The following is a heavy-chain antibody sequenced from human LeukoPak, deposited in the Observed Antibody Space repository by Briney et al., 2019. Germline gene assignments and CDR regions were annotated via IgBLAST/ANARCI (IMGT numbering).Heavy chain of an antibody. Sequence: SQTLSLTCAVSGGSISSGGYSWSWIRQPPGKGLEWIGYTYHSGSTYYNPSLKSRVTISVDRSKNQFSLKLSSVTAADTAVDCCGRAGGEEGGYPQRNWFDPWGQGTPVT. V-gene: IGHV4-30-2*01. D-gene: IGHD5-12*01. J-gene: IGHJ5*02. CDR1: GGSISSGGYS. CDR2: TYHSGST. CDR3: GRAGGEEGGYPQRNWFDP.